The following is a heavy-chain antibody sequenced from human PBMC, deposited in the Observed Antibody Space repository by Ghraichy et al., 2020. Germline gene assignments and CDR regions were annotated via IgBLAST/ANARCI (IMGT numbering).Heavy chain of an antibody. Sequence: GGSLRLSCAASGFTFSSYSMNWVRQPPGKGLEWVSYISSSTTAIYYAASVKGRFTISRDSAKNSLYLQMNSLRDEGTVVYYCARDPNPYDFWSTGGGYYYYGMDVWGQGTTVTVSS. CDR2: ISSSTTAI. CDR1: GFTFSSYS. D-gene: IGHD3-3*01. CDR3: ARDPNPYDFWSTGGGYYYYGMDV. J-gene: IGHJ6*02. V-gene: IGHV3-48*02.